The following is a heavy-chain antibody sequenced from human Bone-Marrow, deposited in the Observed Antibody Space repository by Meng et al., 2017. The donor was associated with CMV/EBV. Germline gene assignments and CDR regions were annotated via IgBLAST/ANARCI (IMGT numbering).Heavy chain of an antibody. V-gene: IGHV4-39*07. CDR2: INHSGST. CDR1: GGSISSGGYY. J-gene: IGHJ4*02. D-gene: IGHD5-12*01. CDR3: ARGGLYFDY. Sequence: SETLSLTCTVSGGSISSGGYYWSWIRQPPGKGLEWIGEINHSGSTNYNPSLKSRVTISVDTSKNQFSLKLSSVTAADTAVYYCARGGLYFDYWGQGTLVTVSS.